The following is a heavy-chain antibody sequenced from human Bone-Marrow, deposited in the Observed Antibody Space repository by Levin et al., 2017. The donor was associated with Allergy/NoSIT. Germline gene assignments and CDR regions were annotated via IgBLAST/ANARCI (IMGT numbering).Heavy chain of an antibody. CDR2: ISGSGSST. CDR3: AKGAGWVAGAVALI. CDR1: GFTFNSYA. V-gene: IGHV3-23*01. Sequence: GGSLRLSCAASGFTFNSYALSWVRQAPGKGLEWVSAISGSGSSTYYADSVKGRFTISRDNSKTTLYLQMNRLRAEDTAVYYCAKGAGWVAGAVALIWGQGTLVTVSS. J-gene: IGHJ4*02. D-gene: IGHD6-19*01.